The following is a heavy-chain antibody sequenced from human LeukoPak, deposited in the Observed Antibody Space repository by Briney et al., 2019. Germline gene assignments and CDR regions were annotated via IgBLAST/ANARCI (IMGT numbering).Heavy chain of an antibody. CDR3: TTRKDGGYSYGSLCY. J-gene: IGHJ4*02. D-gene: IGHD5-18*01. CDR2: IKSKTDGGTT. CDR1: GFTFSSYA. Sequence: PGGSLRLSCAASGFTFSSYAMSWVRQAPGKGLEWVGRIKSKTDGGTTDYAAPVKGRFTISRDDSKNTLYLQMNSLKTEDTAVYYCTTRKDGGYSYGSLCYWGQGTLVTVSS. V-gene: IGHV3-15*01.